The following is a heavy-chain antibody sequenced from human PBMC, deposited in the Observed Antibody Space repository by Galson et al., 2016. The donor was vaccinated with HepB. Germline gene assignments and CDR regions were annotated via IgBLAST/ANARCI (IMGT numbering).Heavy chain of an antibody. CDR2: ISYDGSNK. CDR1: GFTFSSYG. Sequence: SLRLSCAASGFTFSSYGIHWVRQAPGKGLEWVAVISYDGSNKYYADSVKGRFTISRDNTKNTLYLQMNSMRADHTAVYYCAKDIPVGYDFWSGYYRWGQGTLVTVSS. CDR3: AKDIPVGYDFWSGYYR. D-gene: IGHD3-3*01. V-gene: IGHV3-30*18. J-gene: IGHJ4*02.